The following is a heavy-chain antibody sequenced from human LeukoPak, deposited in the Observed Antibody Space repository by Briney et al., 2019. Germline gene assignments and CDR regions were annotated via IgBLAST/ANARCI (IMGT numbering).Heavy chain of an antibody. CDR1: GGSISSYY. V-gene: IGHV4-59*01. J-gene: IGHJ3*02. CDR2: IYYSGST. Sequence: SETLSLTCTVSGGSISSYYWSWIRQPPGKGLEWIGYIYYSGSTNYNPSLKSRVTISVDPSKNQFSLKLSSVTAADTAVYYCARFHIAAAGRGAFDIWGQGTMVTVSS. CDR3: ARFHIAAAGRGAFDI. D-gene: IGHD6-13*01.